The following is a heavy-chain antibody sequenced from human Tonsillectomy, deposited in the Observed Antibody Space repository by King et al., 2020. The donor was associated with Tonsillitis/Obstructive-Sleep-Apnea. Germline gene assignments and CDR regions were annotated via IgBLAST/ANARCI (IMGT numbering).Heavy chain of an antibody. D-gene: IGHD1-26*01. J-gene: IGHJ4*02. CDR2: IRSKAYGGTT. CDR1: GFSFGDYA. Sequence: VQLVESGGGLVQPGRSLRLSCTASGFSFGDYAMSWVRQAPGKGLEWVGFIRSKAYGGTTEYAASVKGRFTISRDDSKSIAYLQMNSLKTEDTAVYYWTSLPIVGATVGSDYWGQGTLVTVSS. V-gene: IGHV3-49*04. CDR3: TSLPIVGATVGSDY.